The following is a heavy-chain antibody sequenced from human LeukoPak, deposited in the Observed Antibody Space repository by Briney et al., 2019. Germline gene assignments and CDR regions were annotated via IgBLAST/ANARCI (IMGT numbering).Heavy chain of an antibody. CDR3: AHSTSFPFVASPLEY. V-gene: IGHV2-5*02. CDR2: IYWDDTK. J-gene: IGHJ4*02. CDR1: GFSLSSTGVG. Sequence: KESGPTLVNPTQTLTLTCTFSGFSLSSTGVGVGWIRQPPGKALEWLGFIYWDDTKRYSPSLKSRLTITKDTSKNQVVLTMTNMDPVDTATYYCAHSTSFPFVASPLEYWGQGTLVTVSS. D-gene: IGHD3-3*01.